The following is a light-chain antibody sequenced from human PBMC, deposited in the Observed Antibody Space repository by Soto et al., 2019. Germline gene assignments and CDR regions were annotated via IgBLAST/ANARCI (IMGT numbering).Light chain of an antibody. CDR3: QQANSFPWT. CDR2: AAS. V-gene: IGKV1D-12*01. J-gene: IGKJ1*01. CDR1: QDISGW. Sequence: DLQLTQSPSSVSASVGDRVTITCRASQDISGWLAWFQQKPGKAPNLLIYAASILQSGVPSRFSGSGSGTDFTLTITYLQPEDFATYYCQQANSFPWTFGQGTKVDIK.